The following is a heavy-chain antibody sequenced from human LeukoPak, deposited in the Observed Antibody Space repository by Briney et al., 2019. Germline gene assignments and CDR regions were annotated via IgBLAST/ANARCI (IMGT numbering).Heavy chain of an antibody. Sequence: GRSLRLSCTASGFTFSTYGMHWVRQAPGKGLEWVAVISYDGSNKYYVDSVKGRFTISRDNSKNTLYLQMNSLRAEDTAVYYCAMSRSGSYYKSYFDSWGQGTLVTVSS. J-gene: IGHJ4*02. CDR3: AMSRSGSYYKSYFDS. V-gene: IGHV3-30*03. CDR1: GFTFSTYG. CDR2: ISYDGSNK. D-gene: IGHD3-10*01.